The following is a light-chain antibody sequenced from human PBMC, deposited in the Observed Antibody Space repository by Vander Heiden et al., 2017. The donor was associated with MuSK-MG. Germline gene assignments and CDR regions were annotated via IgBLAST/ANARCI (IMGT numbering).Light chain of an antibody. J-gene: IGKJ1*01. CDR1: QNLLYSPNIRSY. CDR3: HQEDNVPFT. V-gene: IGKV4-1*01. CDR2: GAS. Sequence: IVMTQSPDSLAVSLDERATFTCKSSQNLLYSPNIRSYLAWYQQKPGQSPKLLIYGASVRESGVPDRFCGSGSATDFTLTITSVQADDVAVFYCHQEDNVPFTFGQGTKVEI.